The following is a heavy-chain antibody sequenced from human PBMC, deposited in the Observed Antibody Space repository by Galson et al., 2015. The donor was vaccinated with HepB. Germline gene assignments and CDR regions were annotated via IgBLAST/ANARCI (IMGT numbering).Heavy chain of an antibody. D-gene: IGHD5-12*01. CDR3: ARDSFRAKIVATTSPDY. Sequence: SLRLSCAASGFTFSSYAMHWVRQAPGKGLEWVAVISYDGSNKYYADSVKGRFTISRDNSKNTLYLQMNSLRAEDTAVYYCARDSFRAKIVATTSPDYWGQGTLVTVSS. J-gene: IGHJ4*02. V-gene: IGHV3-30*04. CDR1: GFTFSSYA. CDR2: ISYDGSNK.